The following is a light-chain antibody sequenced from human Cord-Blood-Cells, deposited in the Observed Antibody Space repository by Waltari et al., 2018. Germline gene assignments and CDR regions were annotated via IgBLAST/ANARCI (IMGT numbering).Light chain of an antibody. J-gene: IGLJ3*02. CDR3: SSYTSSSTLGV. Sequence: QSALPQPASVSGSPGQSIPISCTGTSSDVGGYNYVSWYQQHPGKAPKLMIYDVSNRPSGVSNRFSGSKSGNTASLTISGLQADDEADYYCSSYTSSSTLGVFGGGTKLTVL. CDR2: DVS. CDR1: SSDVGGYNY. V-gene: IGLV2-14*03.